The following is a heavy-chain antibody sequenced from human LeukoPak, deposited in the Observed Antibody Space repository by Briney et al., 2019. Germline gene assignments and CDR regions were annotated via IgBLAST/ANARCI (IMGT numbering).Heavy chain of an antibody. CDR3: ARGRAAGYFDY. V-gene: IGHV4-59*01. CDR2: IYYSGST. J-gene: IGHJ4*02. Sequence: KPSETPSLTLTVSGGSISSYYWGWIRQPPRKGLEWIGYIYYSGSTNYNPSLKSRVTISVDTSKNQFSLKLSSVTAADTAVYYCARGRAAGYFDYWGQGTLVTVSS. D-gene: IGHD6-13*01. CDR1: GGSISSYY.